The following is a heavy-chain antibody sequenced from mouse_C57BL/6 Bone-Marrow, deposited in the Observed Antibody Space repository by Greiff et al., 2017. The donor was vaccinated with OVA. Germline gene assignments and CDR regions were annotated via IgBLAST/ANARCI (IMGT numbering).Heavy chain of an antibody. J-gene: IGHJ4*01. CDR3: TRVYSNYYAMDY. D-gene: IGHD2-5*01. CDR2: IDPANGGT. Sequence: QVQLQHSGAELVRPGASVTLSCKASGYTFTDYEMHWVKQTPVHGLEWIGAIDPANGGTAYNQKFTGKATLTADKSSSTAYMELSSLTSEDSAVYYCTRVYSNYYAMDYWGQGTTVTVSS. CDR1: GYTFTDYE. V-gene: IGHV1-15*01.